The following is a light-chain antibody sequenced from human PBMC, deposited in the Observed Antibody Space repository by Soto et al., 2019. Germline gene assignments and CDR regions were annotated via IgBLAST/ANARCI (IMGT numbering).Light chain of an antibody. V-gene: IGKV3-20*01. CDR1: QSVSG. CDR2: GAS. Sequence: EIVLTQSPATLSLSPGERATLSCRASQSVSGMAWYQHIRGQAPRLLIYGASTRASGIRDRFSGSGSGTDFTLTINRLEPEDFSVYFCQQYGSSLITFGQGTRLEIK. CDR3: QQYGSSLIT. J-gene: IGKJ5*01.